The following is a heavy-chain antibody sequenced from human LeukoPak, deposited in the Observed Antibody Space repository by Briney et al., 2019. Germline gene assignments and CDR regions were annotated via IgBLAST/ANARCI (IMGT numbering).Heavy chain of an antibody. CDR2: IIPIFGTA. D-gene: IGHD3-22*01. CDR1: GYTFTTYG. J-gene: IGHJ4*02. CDR3: ARGADSSGTDY. Sequence: SVKVSCRASGYTFTTYGINWVRRAPGQGLEWMGGIIPIFGTANYAQKFQGRVTITADESASTAYMELSSLRSEDTAVYYCARGADSSGTDYWGQGTLVTVSS. V-gene: IGHV1-69*13.